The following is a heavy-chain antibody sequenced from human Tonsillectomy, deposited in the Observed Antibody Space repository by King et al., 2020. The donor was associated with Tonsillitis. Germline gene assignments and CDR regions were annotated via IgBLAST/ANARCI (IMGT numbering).Heavy chain of an antibody. CDR2: ISPDGSGG. Sequence: VQLVESGGGLVQPGGSLRLSCAASGFSFATSWMSWVRQAPGKGLEWVAFISPDGSGGSYVDSVKGRFTISRDNAKNSMYLQMNSLRDEDTALYYCAFNQHWGQGTVITVSS. J-gene: IGHJ3*01. CDR3: AFNQH. CDR1: GFSFATSW. V-gene: IGHV3-7*01.